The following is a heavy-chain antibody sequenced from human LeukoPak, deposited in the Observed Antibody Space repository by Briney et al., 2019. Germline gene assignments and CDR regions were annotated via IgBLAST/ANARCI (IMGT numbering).Heavy chain of an antibody. J-gene: IGHJ3*02. CDR3: ASDRIEADAFDI. CDR2: INHSGST. D-gene: IGHD2-15*01. Sequence: KPSETLSLTCAVYGGSFSGYYWSWIRQPPGKGLEWIGEINHSGSTNYNPSLKSRVTISVDTSKNQFSLKLSSVTAADTAVYYCASDRIEADAFDIWGQGTMVTVSS. V-gene: IGHV4-34*01. CDR1: GGSFSGYY.